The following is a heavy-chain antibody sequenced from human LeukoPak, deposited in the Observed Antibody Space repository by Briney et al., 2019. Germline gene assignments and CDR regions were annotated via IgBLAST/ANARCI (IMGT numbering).Heavy chain of an antibody. CDR1: GGSISSYY. V-gene: IGHV4-59*01. Sequence: SETLSLTCTVSGGSISSYYWSWIRQPPGKGLEWIGYIYYSGSTNYNPSLKSRVTISVDTSKNQFSLKLSSATAADTAVYYCARVGLGGYYYYYYGMDVWGQGTTVTVSS. CDR2: IYYSGST. CDR3: ARVGLGGYYYYYYGMDV. J-gene: IGHJ6*02. D-gene: IGHD3-3*01.